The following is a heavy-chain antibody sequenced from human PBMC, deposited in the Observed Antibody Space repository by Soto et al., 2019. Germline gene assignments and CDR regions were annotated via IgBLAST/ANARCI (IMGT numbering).Heavy chain of an antibody. CDR2: IYHSGST. J-gene: IGHJ4*02. CDR3: ARSNEVGITMVRGAPAEYYFDY. Sequence: QVQLQESGPGLVKPSGTLSLTCAVSSGSISSSNWWSWVRQPPGKGLEWIGEIYHSGSTNYNPSLKRRVTISVDKSKNQFSLKLSSVTAADTAVYYCARSNEVGITMVRGAPAEYYFDYWGQGTLVTVSS. CDR1: SGSISSSNW. V-gene: IGHV4-4*02. D-gene: IGHD3-10*01.